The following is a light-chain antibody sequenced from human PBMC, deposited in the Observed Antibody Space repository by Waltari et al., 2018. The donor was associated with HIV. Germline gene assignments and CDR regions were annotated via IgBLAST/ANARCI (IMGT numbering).Light chain of an antibody. V-gene: IGKV3-15*01. CDR2: SAS. CDR3: QQYNNWPYT. CDR1: QGVNIK. Sequence: EILMTQSPDTLSVSPGETATLSCRASQGVNIKLAWYQQKPGQAPRLLIYSASTRATGIPARFSGSGSGTEFTLTITILQSEDFTIYYCQQYNNWPYTFGQGTKLEI. J-gene: IGKJ2*01.